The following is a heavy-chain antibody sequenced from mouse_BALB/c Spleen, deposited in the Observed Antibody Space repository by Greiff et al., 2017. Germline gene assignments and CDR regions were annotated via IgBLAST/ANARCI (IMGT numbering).Heavy chain of an antibody. CDR2: INPYNDGT. D-gene: IGHD2-4*01. Sequence: EVKLQESGPELVKPGASVKMSCKASGYTFTSYVMHWVKQKPGQGLEWIGYINPYNDGTKYNEKFKGKATLTSDKSSSTAYMELSSLTSEDSAVYYCARPSYDYNWYFDVWGAGTTVTVSS. J-gene: IGHJ1*01. V-gene: IGHV1-14*01. CDR1: GYTFTSYV. CDR3: ARPSYDYNWYFDV.